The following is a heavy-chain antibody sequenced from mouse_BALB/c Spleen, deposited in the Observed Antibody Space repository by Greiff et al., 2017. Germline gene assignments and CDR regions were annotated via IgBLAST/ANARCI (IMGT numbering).Heavy chain of an antibody. CDR2: ISTYYGNT. CDR1: GYTFTDYA. CDR3: ARYGNYSWFAY. J-gene: IGHJ3*01. V-gene: IGHV1-67*01. Sequence: VQLQQSGPELVRPGVSVKISCKGSGYTFTDYAMHWVKQSHAKSLEWIGVISTYYGNTNYNQKFKGKATMTVDKSSSTAYMELARLTSEDSAIYYCARYGNYSWFAYWGQGTLVTVSA. D-gene: IGHD2-1*01.